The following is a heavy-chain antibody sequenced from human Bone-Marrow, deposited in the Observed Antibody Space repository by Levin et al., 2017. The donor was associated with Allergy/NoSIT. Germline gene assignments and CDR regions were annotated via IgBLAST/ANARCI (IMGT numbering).Heavy chain of an antibody. D-gene: IGHD2-15*01. J-gene: IGHJ4*02. Sequence: GGSLRLSCSASGFTFSDFAMFWVRLAPGKRLEYVSALSSTGVNTYYADSVKGRFTISRDNYKNMVYLQMSSLRPEDTAVYYCVKDSSLYCAGGSCKTTLEYWGQGTLVTVSS. CDR1: GFTFSDFA. CDR3: VKDSSLYCAGGSCKTTLEY. V-gene: IGHV3-64D*06. CDR2: LSSTGVNT.